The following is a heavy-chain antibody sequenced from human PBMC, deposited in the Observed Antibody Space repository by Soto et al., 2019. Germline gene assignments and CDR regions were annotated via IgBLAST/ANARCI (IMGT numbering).Heavy chain of an antibody. Sequence: ASVKVSCKASGGTFSSYAISWVRQAPGQGLEWMGGIIPIFGTANYAQKFQGRVTITADESTSTAYMELSSLRSEDTAVYYCARGPLSSSWYSQPYYYYYGMDVWGQGTTVTVSS. CDR2: IIPIFGTA. V-gene: IGHV1-69*13. J-gene: IGHJ6*02. CDR3: ARGPLSSSWYSQPYYYYYGMDV. D-gene: IGHD6-13*01. CDR1: GGTFSSYA.